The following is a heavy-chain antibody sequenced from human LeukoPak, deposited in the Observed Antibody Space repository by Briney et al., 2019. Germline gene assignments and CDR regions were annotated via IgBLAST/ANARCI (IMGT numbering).Heavy chain of an antibody. Sequence: GGSLRLSCAASGFTFDDYTMPWVRQAPGKGLEWVSLISWDGGSTYYADSVKGRFTISRDNSKNSLYLQMNSLRTEDTALYYCAKGKDGYNPVDYWGQGTLVTVSS. CDR3: AKGKDGYNPVDY. D-gene: IGHD5-12*01. CDR1: GFTFDDYT. J-gene: IGHJ4*02. V-gene: IGHV3-43*01. CDR2: ISWDGGST.